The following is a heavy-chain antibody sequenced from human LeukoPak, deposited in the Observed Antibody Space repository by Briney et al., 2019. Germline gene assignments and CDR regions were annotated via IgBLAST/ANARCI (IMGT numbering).Heavy chain of an antibody. CDR3: ATLGYCSSTSCSAFDY. J-gene: IGHJ4*02. D-gene: IGHD2-2*01. Sequence: SETLSLTCTVSSGSISSSSYYWGWIRQPPGKGLEWIGSIYYSGSTYYNPSLKSRVTISVDTSKNQFSLKLSSVTAADTAVYYCATLGYCSSTSCSAFDYWGQGTLVTVSS. CDR2: IYYSGST. V-gene: IGHV4-39*01. CDR1: SGSISSSSYY.